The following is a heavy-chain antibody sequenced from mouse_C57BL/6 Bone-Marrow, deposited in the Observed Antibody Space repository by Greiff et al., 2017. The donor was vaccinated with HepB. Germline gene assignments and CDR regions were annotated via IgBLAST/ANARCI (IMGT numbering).Heavy chain of an antibody. J-gene: IGHJ1*03. CDR2: IRSKSNNYAT. D-gene: IGHD1-1*01. CDR3: VRDYGSSYVDFDV. CDR1: GFSFNTYA. V-gene: IGHV10-1*01. Sequence: EVMLVESGGGLVQPKGSLKLSCAASGFSFNTYAMNWVRQAPGKGLEWVARIRSKSNNYATYYADSVKDRFTISRDDSESMLYLQMNNLKTEDTAMYYCVRDYGSSYVDFDVWGTKATVTVSS.